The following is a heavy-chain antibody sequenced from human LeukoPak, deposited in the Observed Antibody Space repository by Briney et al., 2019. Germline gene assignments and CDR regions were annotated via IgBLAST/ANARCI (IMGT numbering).Heavy chain of an antibody. V-gene: IGHV3-48*03. CDR3: ARGRRGYSEEY. CDR1: GFTFSRFE. D-gene: IGHD5-18*01. Sequence: GGSLRLSCVASGFTFSRFELNWVRQAPGKGLEWVSHISTGTYIAYADSVKGRFTISRDNAKNSLYLQMSSLRVEDTAVYYCARGRRGYSEEYWGQGTLVTVSS. CDR2: ISTGTYI. J-gene: IGHJ4*02.